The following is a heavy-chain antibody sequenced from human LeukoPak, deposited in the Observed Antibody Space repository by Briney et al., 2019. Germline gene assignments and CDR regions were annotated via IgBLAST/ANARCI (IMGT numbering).Heavy chain of an antibody. D-gene: IGHD3-22*01. J-gene: IGHJ3*02. V-gene: IGHV3-23*01. CDR3: TSEQWLLALDAFDI. CDR1: GFTFCSHA. Sequence: GGSLRLSCAAPGFTFCSHAMSWVRQAPGKGVGWVSAISGSGGSTYYADSVKGRFTISRDASKNTLYLQMNSLRPEDTAVYYCTSEQWLLALDAFDIWGQGTMVTVSS. CDR2: ISGSGGST.